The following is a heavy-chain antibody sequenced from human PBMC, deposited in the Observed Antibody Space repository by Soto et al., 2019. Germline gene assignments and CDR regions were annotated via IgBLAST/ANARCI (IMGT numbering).Heavy chain of an antibody. CDR3: AKGPHYASEYYYMDV. V-gene: IGHV3-13*01. D-gene: IGHD4-17*01. J-gene: IGHJ6*03. Sequence: EVQLVESGGGLVQPGGSLRLSCAASGFTLSTYDMHWVRQATGKGLEWVAALSYAGDTYYPGSVKGRFTVSRESAKNSLYLQMNSLTAGDTAVYYCAKGPHYASEYYYMDVWGKGTTVTVSS. CDR1: GFTLSTYD. CDR2: LSYAGDT.